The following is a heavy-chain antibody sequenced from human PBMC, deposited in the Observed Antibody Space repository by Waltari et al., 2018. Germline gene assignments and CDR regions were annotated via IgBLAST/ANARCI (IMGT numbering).Heavy chain of an antibody. Sequence: QITLKESGPTLVRPTQTLTLTCTFSGFSLSTSGVGVGWIRQHPGKALGWLALIYWNDDKRYSPSLKSRLTITKDTSKNQVVLTMTNMDPVDTATYYCAHRRREYSSSWGGLGYYYYGMDVWGQGTTVTVSS. CDR3: AHRRREYSSSWGGLGYYYYGMDV. J-gene: IGHJ6*02. CDR2: IYWNDDK. CDR1: GFSLSTSGVG. V-gene: IGHV2-5*01. D-gene: IGHD6-6*01.